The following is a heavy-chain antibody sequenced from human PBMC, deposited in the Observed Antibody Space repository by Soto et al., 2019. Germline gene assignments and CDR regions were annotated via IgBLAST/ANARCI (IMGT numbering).Heavy chain of an antibody. Sequence: PSETLSLTCAVSGGYISGGYYSWSWIRQPPGKGLEWIGFVYYTGTIKYNPSLKSRVTISVDTSRNEFSLRLTSVTTADTAFYFCARDFAGRGPFDPWGPGTLVTVSS. CDR2: VYYTGTI. V-gene: IGHV4-61*01. J-gene: IGHJ5*01. D-gene: IGHD1-26*01. CDR1: GGYISGGYYS. CDR3: ARDFAGRGPFDP.